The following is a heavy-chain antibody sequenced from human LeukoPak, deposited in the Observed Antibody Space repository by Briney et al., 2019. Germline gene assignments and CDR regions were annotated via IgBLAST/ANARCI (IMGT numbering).Heavy chain of an antibody. V-gene: IGHV4-4*07. CDR2: IYTSGST. D-gene: IGHD3-10*01. CDR3: AREGYGSGSYLVY. CDR1: GGSISSYY. J-gene: IGHJ4*02. Sequence: PSETLSLTCTVSGGSISSYYWSWIRQPAGKGLEWIGRIYTSGSTNYNPSLKTRLTMSVDTSKNQYSLKLSSVTAADTAVYYCAREGYGSGSYLVYWGQGTLVTVSS.